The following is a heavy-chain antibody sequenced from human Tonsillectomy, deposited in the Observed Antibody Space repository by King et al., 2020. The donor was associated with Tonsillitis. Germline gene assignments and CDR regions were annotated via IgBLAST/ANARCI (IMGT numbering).Heavy chain of an antibody. J-gene: IGHJ4*02. D-gene: IGHD2-21*01. Sequence: VQLVESGGGVVQPGRSLRLSCAASGFTFSNYGVHWVRQAPGKGLEWVGVISYDGSNKYYADSVKGRITISRDNSKNTLYLQMNSLRAEDTAVYFCAKAGGTYCGGYCYDYWGQGTLVTVSS. CDR3: AKAGGTYCGGYCYDY. V-gene: IGHV3-30*18. CDR1: GFTFSNYG. CDR2: ISYDGSNK.